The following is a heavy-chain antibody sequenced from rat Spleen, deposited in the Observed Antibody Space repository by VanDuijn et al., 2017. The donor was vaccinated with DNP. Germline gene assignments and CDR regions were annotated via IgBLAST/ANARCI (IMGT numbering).Heavy chain of an antibody. CDR1: GFSITSYY. J-gene: IGHJ2*01. CDR3: ARWSNFFDY. CDR2: ISYSGST. V-gene: IGHV3-1*01. Sequence: EVQLQESGPGLVKPSQSLSLTCSVTGFSITSYYWGWIRKFPGNKMEWIGHISYSGSTGYNPSLKSRISITRDTSKNQFFLQLNSVTTEDTATYYCARWSNFFDYWGQGVMVTVSS.